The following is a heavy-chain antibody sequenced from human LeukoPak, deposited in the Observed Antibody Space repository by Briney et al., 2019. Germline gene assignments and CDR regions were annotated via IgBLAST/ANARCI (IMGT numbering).Heavy chain of an antibody. D-gene: IGHD3-16*02. CDR1: GFTFSSYG. V-gene: IGHV3-33*06. CDR3: AKDDYVWGSYRYPAYPDY. Sequence: PGRSLRLSCAASGFTFSSYGMHWVRQAPGKGLEWVAVIWYDGSNKYYADSVKGRFTISRDNSKNTLYLQMNSLRAEDTAVYYCAKDDYVWGSYRYPAYPDYWGQGTLVTVSS. CDR2: IWYDGSNK. J-gene: IGHJ4*02.